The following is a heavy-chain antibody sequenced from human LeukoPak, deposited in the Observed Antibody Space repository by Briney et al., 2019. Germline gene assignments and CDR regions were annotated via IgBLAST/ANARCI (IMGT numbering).Heavy chain of an antibody. J-gene: IGHJ1*01. CDR2: FDPEDGET. D-gene: IGHD3-16*02. Sequence: GGFDPEDGETIYAQKFQGRVTMTEDTSTDTAYMELSSLRSEDTAVYYCATASVIRGSYFQHWGQGTLVTVSS. V-gene: IGHV1-24*01. CDR3: ATASVIRGSYFQH.